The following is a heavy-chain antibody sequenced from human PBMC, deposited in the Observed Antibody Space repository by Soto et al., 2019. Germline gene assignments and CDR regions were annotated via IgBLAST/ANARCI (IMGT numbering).Heavy chain of an antibody. CDR1: GGSISSYY. CDR2: VYYTGNT. Sequence: QVQLQESCPGLVKPSETLSLTCTVSGGSISSYYWSWIRQPPGKGLEWIGYVYYTGNTNYNPSLKSRVTISVDTSKDQFSLELDSVTAADSALYYCARDAGGLERRGVHYSYGLDVWGQGTTVTVSS. V-gene: IGHV4-59*01. J-gene: IGHJ6*02. D-gene: IGHD1-1*01. CDR3: ARDAGGLERRGVHYSYGLDV.